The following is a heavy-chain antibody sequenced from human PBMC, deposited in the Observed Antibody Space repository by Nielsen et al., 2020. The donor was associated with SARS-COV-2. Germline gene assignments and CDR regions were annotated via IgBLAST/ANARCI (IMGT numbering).Heavy chain of an antibody. CDR1: GFSFSSYG. V-gene: IGHV3-33*06. D-gene: IGHD1-14*01. J-gene: IGHJ4*02. Sequence: GESLKISCAASGFSFSSYGVHWVRQAPGKGLEWVAVSWYEGWNENYADSVKGRFTISRDNSKNTVYLQMNSLRAEDTAVYYCAKDSWNHYYDFSGQGTLVTVSS. CDR3: AKDSWNHYYDF. CDR2: SWYEGWNE.